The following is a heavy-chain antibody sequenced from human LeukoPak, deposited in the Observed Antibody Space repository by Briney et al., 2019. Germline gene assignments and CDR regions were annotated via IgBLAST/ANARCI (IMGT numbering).Heavy chain of an antibody. Sequence: PGGSLKLSCAASGFTFSGYAMSWVRPAPGKGLEWVSTISGSGGSTYYADSVKGRFTISRDNSKNTLYLQMNSLRAEGTAVYYCAKEYSFGYFDYWGQGTLVTVSS. CDR2: ISGSGGST. CDR3: AKEYSFGYFDY. D-gene: IGHD3-16*01. CDR1: GFTFSGYA. V-gene: IGHV3-23*01. J-gene: IGHJ4*02.